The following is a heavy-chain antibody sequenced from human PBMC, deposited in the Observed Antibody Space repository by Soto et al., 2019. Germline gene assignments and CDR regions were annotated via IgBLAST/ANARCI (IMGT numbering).Heavy chain of an antibody. CDR3: ARELDYYDSSGTPTT. Sequence: SETLSLTCPVSGGSISTSSSTYYWGWMRQPPGKGLEWIASFFYSGKSFYNPSLKSRVTMSVDTSKNQFSLKLSSVTAADTAVYYCARELDYYDSSGTPTTWGQGTPVTVSS. CDR1: GGSISTSSSTYY. V-gene: IGHV4-39*07. J-gene: IGHJ5*02. CDR2: FFYSGKS. D-gene: IGHD3-22*01.